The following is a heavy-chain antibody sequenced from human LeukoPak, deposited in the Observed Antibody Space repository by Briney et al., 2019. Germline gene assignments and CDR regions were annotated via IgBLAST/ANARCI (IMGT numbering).Heavy chain of an antibody. D-gene: IGHD4-17*01. CDR3: ASPYGDYDDAFDI. CDR2: ISFSGNT. V-gene: IGHV4-59*08. J-gene: IGHJ3*02. Sequence: PSETLSLTCSVSGGSISGYYWTWIRQPPGKGLEWIGYISFSGNTNYNPSLKSRVTISVDTSKNQLSLKLRSVTAADTAVYYCASPYGDYDDAFDIWGQGTMVTVSS. CDR1: GGSISGYY.